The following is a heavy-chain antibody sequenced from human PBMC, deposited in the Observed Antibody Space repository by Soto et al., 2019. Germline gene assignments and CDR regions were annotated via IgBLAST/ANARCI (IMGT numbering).Heavy chain of an antibody. Sequence: QVQLQESGPGLVKPSGTLSLTCTVSGGSISSYYWSWIRQPPGKGLEWIGYIYYSGSTNYNPSLKSRVTISVDTSKNQFSLKLSSVTAADTAVYYCARDRGSYSGYDYFDYWGQGTLVTVSS. D-gene: IGHD5-12*01. CDR2: IYYSGST. V-gene: IGHV4-59*01. J-gene: IGHJ4*02. CDR3: ARDRGSYSGYDYFDY. CDR1: GGSISSYY.